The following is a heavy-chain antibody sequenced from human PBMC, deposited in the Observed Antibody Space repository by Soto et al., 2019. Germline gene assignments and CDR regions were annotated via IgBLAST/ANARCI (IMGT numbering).Heavy chain of an antibody. CDR1: GFTFSSYW. Sequence: GGSLRLSCAASGFTFSSYWMSWVRQAPGKGLEWVANIKKDASETYYVDSVKGRFTISRDNAKNSLYLQMNSLSAEDTAAYYCAREIIVPATVRYYYYGMGVWGQGTTVTVSS. J-gene: IGHJ6*02. CDR3: AREIIVPATVRYYYYGMGV. CDR2: IKKDASET. D-gene: IGHD2-15*01. V-gene: IGHV3-7*03.